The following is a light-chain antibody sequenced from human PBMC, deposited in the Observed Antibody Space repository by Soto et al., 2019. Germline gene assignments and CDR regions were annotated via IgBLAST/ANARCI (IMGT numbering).Light chain of an antibody. CDR3: QQYGSSRPIT. Sequence: SPSTLSLSPGERATLSCRASQSVSSSYLAWYQQKPGQAPRLLIYGASSRATGIPDKFSGSGSGTDFTLTISRLEPEDLAVYYCQQYGSSRPITFGQGTLLEIK. CDR2: GAS. J-gene: IGKJ5*01. CDR1: QSVSSSY. V-gene: IGKV3-20*01.